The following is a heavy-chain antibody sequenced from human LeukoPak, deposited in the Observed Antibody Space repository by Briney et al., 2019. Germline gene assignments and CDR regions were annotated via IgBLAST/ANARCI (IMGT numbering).Heavy chain of an antibody. D-gene: IGHD3-16*02. V-gene: IGHV4-34*01. CDR1: GGSFSGYY. CDR2: INHSGST. Sequence: SETLSLTCAVYGGSFSGYYWSWIRQPPGKGLEWIGEINHSGSTNYNPSLKSRVTISVDTSKNQFSLKLSSVTAADTAVYYCARNLLRLGELSPYYFDYWGQGTLVTVSS. CDR3: ARNLLRLGELSPYYFDY. J-gene: IGHJ4*02.